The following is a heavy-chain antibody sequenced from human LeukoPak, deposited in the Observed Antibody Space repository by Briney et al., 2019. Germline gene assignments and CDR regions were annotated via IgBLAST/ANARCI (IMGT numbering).Heavy chain of an antibody. CDR3: AKGSGYYDSSGCHFDF. J-gene: IGHJ4*02. CDR2: INPNSGGT. Sequence: ASVKVSCKASGYTFTGYYMHWVRQAPGQGLEWMGWINPNSGGTNCAQMFQGRVTMTRETSINTAYMDLSGLRSDDTAVYYCAKGSGYYDSSGCHFDFWGQGTLVTVSS. V-gene: IGHV1-2*02. D-gene: IGHD3-22*01. CDR1: GYTFTGYY.